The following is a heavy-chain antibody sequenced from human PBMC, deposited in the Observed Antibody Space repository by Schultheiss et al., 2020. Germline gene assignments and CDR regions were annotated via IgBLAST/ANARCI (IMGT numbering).Heavy chain of an antibody. CDR3: AKDLEGWGPHSRHWFLEWLPYSDY. V-gene: IGHV3-30*18. D-gene: IGHD3-3*01. CDR1: GFTFSSYW. CDR2: ISYDGSNK. J-gene: IGHJ4*02. Sequence: GGSMRLSCAASGFTFSSYWMHWVRQAPGKGLEWVAVISYDGSNKYYADSVKGRFTISRDNSKNTLYLQMNSLRAEDTAVYYCAKDLEGWGPHSRHWFLEWLPYSDYWGQGTLVNGYS.